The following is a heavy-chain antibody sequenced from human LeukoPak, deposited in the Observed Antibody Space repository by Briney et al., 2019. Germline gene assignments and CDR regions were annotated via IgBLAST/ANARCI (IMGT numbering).Heavy chain of an antibody. CDR1: GGSFSGYY. CDR2: INHSGST. CDR3: ARVPGYGSGSYNDY. J-gene: IGHJ4*02. V-gene: IGHV4-34*01. D-gene: IGHD3-10*01. Sequence: PSETLSLTCAVYGGSFSGYYWSWIRQPPGKGLEWIGEINHSGSTNYNPSLKSRITISVDTSKNQFSLKLSSVTAADTAVYYCARVPGYGSGSYNDYWGQGTLVTVSS.